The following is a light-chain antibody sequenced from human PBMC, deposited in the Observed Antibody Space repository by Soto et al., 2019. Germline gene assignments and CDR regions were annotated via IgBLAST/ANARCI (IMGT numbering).Light chain of an antibody. Sequence: QLVLTQPASVSGSPGQSITISCTGTSSDVGGYNYVSWYQKHPGKAPKLMIYDVSNRPSGDSNRFSGSKSGNTASLTISGLQAEDEADYYCSSYTSSSTHVVFGGGTQLPVL. CDR1: SSDVGGYNY. CDR2: DVS. V-gene: IGLV2-14*01. J-gene: IGLJ2*01. CDR3: SSYTSSSTHVV.